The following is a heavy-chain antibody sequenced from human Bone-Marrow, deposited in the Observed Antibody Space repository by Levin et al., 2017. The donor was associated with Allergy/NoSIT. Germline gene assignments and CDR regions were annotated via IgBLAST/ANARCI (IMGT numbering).Heavy chain of an antibody. J-gene: IGHJ4*02. CDR3: AKEGRSGWSRYFDS. CDR2: IGGSDDMT. Sequence: PGGSLRLSCTASGLTLRNYAVSWVRQAPGKGLEWVSVIGGSDDMTIYADSVKGRFTMSSDNSKNTLYLQMNSLRADDTAVYYCAKEGRSGWSRYFDSWGQGTLVTVSS. D-gene: IGHD6-19*01. CDR1: GLTLRNYA. V-gene: IGHV3-23*01.